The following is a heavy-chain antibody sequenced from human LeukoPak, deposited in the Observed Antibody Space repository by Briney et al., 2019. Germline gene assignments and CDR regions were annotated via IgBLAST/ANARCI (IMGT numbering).Heavy chain of an antibody. CDR3: ARDLGIAVAGWYYFDY. D-gene: IGHD6-19*01. V-gene: IGHV4-59*01. CDR1: GGSISSYY. J-gene: IGHJ4*02. Sequence: TSETLSLTCTVSGGSISSYYWSWIRQPPGKGLEWVGYIYYSGSTNYNPSLKSRVTISVDTSKNQFSLKLSSVTAADTAVYYCARDLGIAVAGWYYFDYWGQGTLVTVSS. CDR2: IYYSGST.